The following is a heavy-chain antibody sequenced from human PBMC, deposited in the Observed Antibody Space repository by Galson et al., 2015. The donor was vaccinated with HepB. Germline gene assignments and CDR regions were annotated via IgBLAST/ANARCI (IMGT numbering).Heavy chain of an antibody. V-gene: IGHV3-48*04. D-gene: IGHD6-19*01. Sequence: SLRLSCAASGFTFSSYSMNWVRQAPGKGLEWVSYISSSSSTIYYADSVKGRFTISRDNAKNSLYLQMNSLRAEDTAVYYCARDGGQWLVRYYYYGMDVWGQGTTVTVSS. CDR1: GFTFSSYS. CDR3: ARDGGQWLVRYYYYGMDV. CDR2: ISSSSSTI. J-gene: IGHJ6*02.